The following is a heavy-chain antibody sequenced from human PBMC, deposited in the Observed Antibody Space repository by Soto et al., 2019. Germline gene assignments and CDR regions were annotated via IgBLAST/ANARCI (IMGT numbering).Heavy chain of an antibody. J-gene: IGHJ4*02. V-gene: IGHV1-3*01. CDR1: GYTFTSYA. CDR2: INAGNGNT. Sequence: QVQLVQSGAEVKKPGASVKVSCKASGYTFTSYAMHWVRQAPGQRLEWMGWINAGNGNTKYSQKFQGRVTITRDTSGSTAYMGLSSLRSEDTAVYYCASWVSSIAARANDYWGQGTLVTVSS. D-gene: IGHD6-6*01. CDR3: ASWVSSIAARANDY.